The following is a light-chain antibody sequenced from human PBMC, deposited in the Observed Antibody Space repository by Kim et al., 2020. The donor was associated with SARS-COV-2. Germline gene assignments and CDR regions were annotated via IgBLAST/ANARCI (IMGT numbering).Light chain of an antibody. Sequence: SPGERATPTCRARRSVSSYLAWYQQKPGQAPRLLIYDASNRATGIPARFSGSGSGTDFTLTISSLEPEDFAVYYCQQRSNWPPLTFGGGTKVDIK. CDR2: DAS. CDR3: QQRSNWPPLT. J-gene: IGKJ4*01. V-gene: IGKV3-11*01. CDR1: RSVSSY.